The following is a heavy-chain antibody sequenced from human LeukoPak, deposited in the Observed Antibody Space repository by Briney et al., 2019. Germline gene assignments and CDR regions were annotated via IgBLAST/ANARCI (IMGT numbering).Heavy chain of an antibody. D-gene: IGHD3-22*01. CDR2: ITSSGSTI. V-gene: IGHV3-11*01. CDR1: GFTFSDYY. J-gene: IGHJ4*02. Sequence: PGGSLRPSCAASGFTFSDYYMSWIRQAPGKGLEWVSYITSSGSTIYYADSVKGRFTISRDNAKNSLYLQMNSLRAEDTAVYYCARDRYLYYYDSSGYYYLDYWGQGTLVTVSS. CDR3: ARDRYLYYYDSSGYYYLDY.